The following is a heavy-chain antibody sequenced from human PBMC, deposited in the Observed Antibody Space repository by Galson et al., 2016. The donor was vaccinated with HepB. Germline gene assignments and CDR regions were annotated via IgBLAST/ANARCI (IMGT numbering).Heavy chain of an antibody. D-gene: IGHD1-14*01. CDR3: ARDAGVYSVTGEDWFDP. CDR1: AFTFSSYP. Sequence: SLRLSCAASAFTFSSYPMSWVRQAPGKGLEWVSAISDGSGRTYYADSVKGRLTISRDNSKNTLYLQMNSLRAYDTAMYYCARDAGVYSVTGEDWFDPWGQRTLVTLSS. V-gene: IGHV3-23*01. J-gene: IGHJ5*02. CDR2: ISDGSGRT.